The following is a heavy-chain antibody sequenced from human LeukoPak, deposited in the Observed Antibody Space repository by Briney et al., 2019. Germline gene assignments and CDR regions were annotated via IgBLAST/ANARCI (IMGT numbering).Heavy chain of an antibody. D-gene: IGHD3-9*01. CDR1: GYTFSNYY. CDR2: INPIGGGT. V-gene: IGHV1-46*01. Sequence: ASVKVSCKASGYTFSNYYLYWVRQAHGQGLEWMGIINPIGGGTNYAHKIQGRVTMTRDTSTSTVYMELSSLRSEDTAVYYCARRASGVLRYVDWPLDYWGQGTLVTVSS. CDR3: ARRASGVLRYVDWPLDY. J-gene: IGHJ4*02.